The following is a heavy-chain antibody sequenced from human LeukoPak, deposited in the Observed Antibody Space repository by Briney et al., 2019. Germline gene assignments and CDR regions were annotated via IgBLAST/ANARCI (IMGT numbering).Heavy chain of an antibody. Sequence: GGSLRLSCAASGFTVSSNYMSWVRQAPGKGLEWVSVIYSGGSTYYADSVKGRFTISRDNAKNTLYLQMNSLRAEDTAVYYCARDPYGSGSYDGYWGQGTLVTVSS. D-gene: IGHD3-10*01. CDR2: IYSGGST. J-gene: IGHJ4*02. CDR1: GFTVSSNY. CDR3: ARDPYGSGSYDGY. V-gene: IGHV3-66*01.